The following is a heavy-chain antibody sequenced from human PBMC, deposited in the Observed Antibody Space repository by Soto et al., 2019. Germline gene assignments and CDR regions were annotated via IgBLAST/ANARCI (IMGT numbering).Heavy chain of an antibody. CDR2: IIPIFGTA. V-gene: IGHV1-69*13. Sequence: SVKVSCKASGGTFSRDAISWVRQAPGQGLEWMGGIIPIFGTANYAQKFQGRVTITADESTSTAYMELSSLRFEDTAVYYCARAIVGPTTTGCLDPCCKGPLRTVSS. D-gene: IGHD1-26*01. J-gene: IGHJ5*02. CDR1: GGTFSRDA. CDR3: ARAIVGPTTTGCLDP.